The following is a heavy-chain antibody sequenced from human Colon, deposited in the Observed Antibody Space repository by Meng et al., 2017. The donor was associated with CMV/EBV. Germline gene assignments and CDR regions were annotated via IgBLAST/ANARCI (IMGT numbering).Heavy chain of an antibody. J-gene: IGHJ4*02. CDR1: GFTFSTYG. D-gene: IGHD6-13*01. CDR3: TSGYPVQLDY. CDR2: IRNKASSYTT. Sequence: GGSLRLSCAASGFTFSTYGMHWVRQAPGKGLEWVGRIRNKASSYTTEYAASVKGRFTISRDDSKNSVYVQMNGLKTEDTAMYYCTSGYPVQLDYWGQGTVVTVSS. V-gene: IGHV3-72*01.